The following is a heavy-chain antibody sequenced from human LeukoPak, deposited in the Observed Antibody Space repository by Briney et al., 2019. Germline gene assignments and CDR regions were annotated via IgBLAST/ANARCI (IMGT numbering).Heavy chain of an antibody. J-gene: IGHJ6*02. CDR3: AIVPTRFLEWLPSYYYYGMDV. CDR2: ISYDGSNK. V-gene: IGHV3-30*03. CDR1: GFTFSSYG. Sequence: GGSLRLSCAASGFTFSSYGMHWVRQAPGKGLEWVAVISYDGSNKYYADSVKGRFTISRDNSKNTLYLQMNSLRAEDTAVYYCAIVPTRFLEWLPSYYYYGMDVWGQGTTVTVSS. D-gene: IGHD3-3*01.